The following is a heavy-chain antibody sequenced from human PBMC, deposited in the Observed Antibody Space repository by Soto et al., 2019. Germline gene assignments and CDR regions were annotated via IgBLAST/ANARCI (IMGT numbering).Heavy chain of an antibody. CDR2: IYYSGST. CDR3: AGIYSGSPGGTLRY. Sequence: QVQLQESGPGLVKPSQTLSLTCTVSGGSISSGGYYWSWIRQHPGKGLEWIGYIYYSGSTYYNPSLKSRVPISVDTSKSQFSPKLSSVTAADTAVYYCAGIYSGSPGGTLRYWGQGTLVTVSS. V-gene: IGHV4-31*03. J-gene: IGHJ4*02. D-gene: IGHD1-26*01. CDR1: GGSISSGGYY.